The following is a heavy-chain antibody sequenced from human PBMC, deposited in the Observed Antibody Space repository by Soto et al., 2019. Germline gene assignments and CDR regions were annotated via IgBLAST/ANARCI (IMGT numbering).Heavy chain of an antibody. CDR3: ARSLVVPAAIHWFDP. Sequence: ASVKVSCKASGYTFTSYAMHCVRQAPGQRLEWMGWINAGNGNTKYSQKFQGRVTITRDTSASTAYMELSSLRSEDTAVYYCARSLVVPAAIHWFDPWGQGTLVTVSS. CDR1: GYTFTSYA. D-gene: IGHD2-2*01. CDR2: INAGNGNT. V-gene: IGHV1-3*01. J-gene: IGHJ5*02.